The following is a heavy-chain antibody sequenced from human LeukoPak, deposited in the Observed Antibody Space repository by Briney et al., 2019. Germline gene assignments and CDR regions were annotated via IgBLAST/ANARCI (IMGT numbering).Heavy chain of an antibody. Sequence: GGSLRLSCAASGFNFNSYCMNWVRQAPGKGLEWLSHIRTSGSSMYYADSVRGRFTISRDNAKNSLYLQLNSLRDEDTAVYFCARDQDYGFDYWGQGTLVTVSS. CDR2: IRTSGSSM. D-gene: IGHD4-17*01. CDR3: ARDQDYGFDY. J-gene: IGHJ4*02. V-gene: IGHV3-48*02. CDR1: GFNFNSYC.